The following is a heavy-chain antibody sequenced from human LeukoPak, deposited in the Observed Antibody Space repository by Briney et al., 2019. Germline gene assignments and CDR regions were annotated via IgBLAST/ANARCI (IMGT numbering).Heavy chain of an antibody. V-gene: IGHV3-23*01. CDR2: MSAGGENT. J-gene: IGHJ5*02. CDR3: TKDAGPTFNWFDP. CDR1: GFTFSSYG. Sequence: PGGSLRLSCRASGFTFSSYGMAWVRQAPGKGLEWVSTMSAGGENTHYADSVNGRFTISRDNSKDILYLEMYSLRVEDTAVYYCTKDAGPTFNWFDPWGQGTRVTVSS. D-gene: IGHD1-14*01.